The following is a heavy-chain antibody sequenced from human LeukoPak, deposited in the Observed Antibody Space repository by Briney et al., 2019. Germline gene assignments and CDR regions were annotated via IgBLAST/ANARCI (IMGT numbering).Heavy chain of an antibody. CDR2: INHSGST. CDR3: ARGPRYSYGYTYGMDV. Sequence: SETLSLTCTVSAGSISSSSYYWGWIRQPPGKGLEWIGEINHSGSTNYNPSLKSRVTISVDTSKNQFSLKLSSVTAADTAVYYCARGPRYSYGYTYGMDVWGQGTTVTVSS. V-gene: IGHV4-39*07. CDR1: AGSISSSSYY. D-gene: IGHD5-18*01. J-gene: IGHJ6*02.